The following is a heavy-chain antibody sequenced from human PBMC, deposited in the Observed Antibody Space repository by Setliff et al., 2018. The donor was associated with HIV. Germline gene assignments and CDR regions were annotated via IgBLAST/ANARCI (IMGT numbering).Heavy chain of an antibody. Sequence: QPGGSLRLSCAVAGFSLSRYGMQWVRQAPGKGLEWVANISPDGNKKYYVGSVKGRFSVSRDNAKNTLYLQMNSLRAEDTAVYYCARDSRIDRSGYRGFDYWAQGTLVTVSS. D-gene: IGHD3-22*01. CDR3: ARDSRIDRSGYRGFDY. J-gene: IGHJ4*02. V-gene: IGHV3-7*01. CDR2: ISPDGNKK. CDR1: GFSLSRYG.